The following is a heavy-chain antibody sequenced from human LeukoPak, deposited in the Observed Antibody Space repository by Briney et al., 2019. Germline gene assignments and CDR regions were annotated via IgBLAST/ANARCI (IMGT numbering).Heavy chain of an antibody. CDR1: GFTFSSYE. V-gene: IGHV3-48*03. D-gene: IGHD3-16*01. J-gene: IGHJ4*02. CDR3: ARDLAGDHYFDS. CDR2: ISSTSGSTI. Sequence: PGGSLRLSCAASGFTFSSYEMNWVRQAPGKGLEWVSYISSTSGSTIYYADSVKGRFTISRGDAKNSLYLQMNSLRAEDTAVYYCARDLAGDHYFDSWGQGTLVTVSS.